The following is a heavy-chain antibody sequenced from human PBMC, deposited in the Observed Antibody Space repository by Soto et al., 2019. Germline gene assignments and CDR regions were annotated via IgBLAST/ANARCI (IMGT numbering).Heavy chain of an antibody. Sequence: GSLRLSCAASGFTFSSYDMHWVRQATGKGLEWVSAIGTAGDTYYPGSVKGRFTISRENAKNSLYLQMNSLRAGDTAVYYCARAPPYYDILTCYLSTYYYGMDVWGQGTTVTVSS. CDR2: IGTAGDT. D-gene: IGHD3-9*01. J-gene: IGHJ6*02. V-gene: IGHV3-13*01. CDR3: ARAPPYYDILTCYLSTYYYGMDV. CDR1: GFTFSSYD.